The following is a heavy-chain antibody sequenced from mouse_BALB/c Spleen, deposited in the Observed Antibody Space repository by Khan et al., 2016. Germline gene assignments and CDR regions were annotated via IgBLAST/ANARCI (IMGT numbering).Heavy chain of an antibody. J-gene: IGHJ4*01. D-gene: IGHD4-1*01. CDR1: GYTFTDYV. CDR2: IYPGSGST. Sequence: QVQLQQSGPELVKPGASVKMSCKASGYTFTDYVISWVKQRTGQGLEWIGEIYPGSGSTYYNEKFKGKATLTADKSSNTAYMKLSSLTSEDSAVYFCARRLGRGSAMDYWGQGTSVTVSS. V-gene: IGHV1-81*01. CDR3: ARRLGRGSAMDY.